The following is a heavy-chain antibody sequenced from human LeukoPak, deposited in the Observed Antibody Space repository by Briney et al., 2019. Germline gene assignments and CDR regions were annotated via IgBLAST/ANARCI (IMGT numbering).Heavy chain of an antibody. D-gene: IGHD3-10*01. CDR3: ARKGTGSGFDY. CDR1: GFTFSSYG. CDR2: ISYDGSNK. Sequence: GGSLRLSCAASGFTFSSYGMHWVRQAPGKGLEWVAVISYDGSNKYYADSVKGRFTISRDNAKNTLYLQMNSLRAEDTAVYYCARKGTGSGFDYWAQGTLVTVSS. J-gene: IGHJ4*02. V-gene: IGHV3-30*03.